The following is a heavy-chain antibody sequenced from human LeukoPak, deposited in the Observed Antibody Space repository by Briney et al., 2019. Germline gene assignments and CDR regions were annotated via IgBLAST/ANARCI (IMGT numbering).Heavy chain of an antibody. D-gene: IGHD2-2*01. CDR3: ARDGGLPAAHYYYYGMDV. Sequence: SETLSLTCTVSGGSISSYYWSWIRQPAGKGLEWIGRIYTSGSTNYNPSLKSRVTMSVDTSKNQFPLKLSSVTAADTAVYYCARDGGLPAAHYYYYGMDVWGQGTTVTVSS. J-gene: IGHJ6*02. CDR2: IYTSGST. CDR1: GGSISSYY. V-gene: IGHV4-4*07.